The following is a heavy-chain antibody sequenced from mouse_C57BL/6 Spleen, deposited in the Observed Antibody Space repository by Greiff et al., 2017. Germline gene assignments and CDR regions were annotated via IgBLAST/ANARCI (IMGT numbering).Heavy chain of an antibody. J-gene: IGHJ2*01. V-gene: IGHV5-4*01. CDR1: GFTFSSYA. CDR3: ARDGPAYFDY. Sequence: EVQLQESGGGLVKPGGSLKLSCAASGFTFSSYAMSWVRQTPEKRLEWVATISDGGSYTYYPDNVKGRFTISRDNAKNNLYLQMSHLKSEDTAMYYCARDGPAYFDYWGQGTTLTVSS. CDR2: ISDGGSYT.